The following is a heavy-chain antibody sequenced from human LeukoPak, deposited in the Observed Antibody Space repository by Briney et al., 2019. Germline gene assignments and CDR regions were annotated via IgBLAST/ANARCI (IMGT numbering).Heavy chain of an antibody. CDR2: VDPGSGGT. CDR3: TRGSMLRGASDFDY. CDR1: GFIFSDYY. V-gene: IGHV1-2*02. J-gene: IGHJ4*02. Sequence: ASVTVSCKASGFIFSDYYLNWVRQAPGQGLEWMGWVDPGSGGTDFAQKFQGRVTMTRDTSISTAYMEVNRLTSDDTAVYYCTRGSMLRGASDFDYWGQGTLVTVSS. D-gene: IGHD3-10*01.